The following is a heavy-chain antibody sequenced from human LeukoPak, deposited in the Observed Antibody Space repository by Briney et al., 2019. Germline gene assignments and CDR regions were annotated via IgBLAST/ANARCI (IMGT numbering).Heavy chain of an antibody. J-gene: IGHJ4*02. Sequence: PSQTLSLTCTVSGGSISSGGYYWSWIRQHPGKGLEWIGYIYYSGSTYYNPSLKSRVTISVDTSKNQFSLKLSSVTAADTAVYYCARVTTPPFYGSGSYFFVFDYWGRGTLVTVSS. CDR1: GGSISSGGYY. V-gene: IGHV4-31*03. CDR2: IYYSGST. D-gene: IGHD3-10*01. CDR3: ARVTTPPFYGSGSYFFVFDY.